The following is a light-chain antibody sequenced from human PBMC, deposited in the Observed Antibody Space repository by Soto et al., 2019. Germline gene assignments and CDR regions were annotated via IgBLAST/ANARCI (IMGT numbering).Light chain of an antibody. J-gene: IGLJ2*01. CDR1: SSDVGSYNF. CDR2: EGN. V-gene: IGLV2-23*03. Sequence: QSVLTQPASVSGSPGQSITISCAGTSSDVGSYNFVSWYQQHPGKAPKLMIYEGNKRPSGVSNRFSGSKSGNTASLTISGLQAADEAYYYCCSYAGSSTFVVIGGGTKLTVL. CDR3: CSYAGSSTFVV.